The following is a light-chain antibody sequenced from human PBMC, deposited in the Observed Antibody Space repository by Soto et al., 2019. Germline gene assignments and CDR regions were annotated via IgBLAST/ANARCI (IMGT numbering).Light chain of an antibody. CDR2: GAS. J-gene: IGKJ1*01. Sequence: EIVMTQSPATLSVSPGERATLSCRASQSVGSNLAWYQQKPGQAPRLLIHGASTRATGLPARFSGSASGTEFTLTISSLQSEDFAIYYCQQYNNWPPWTFGQGTKVEIK. CDR3: QQYNNWPPWT. CDR1: QSVGSN. V-gene: IGKV3-15*01.